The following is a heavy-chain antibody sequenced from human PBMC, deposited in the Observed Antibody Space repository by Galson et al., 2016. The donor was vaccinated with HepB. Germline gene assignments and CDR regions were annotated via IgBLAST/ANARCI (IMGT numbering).Heavy chain of an antibody. J-gene: IGHJ6*02. CDR3: ARGGRSTPYYGMDV. CDR1: GYTFDHYG. CDR2: IGVWNGNTRQA. Sequence: SVKVSCKASGYTFDHYGITWVRQAPGQGLEWMGWIGVWNGNTRQARHAQKVQDRVTLTTDTSTSTAYMELRSLRPDDTAVYYCARGGRSTPYYGMDVWGQGTTVTVSS. V-gene: IGHV1-18*01.